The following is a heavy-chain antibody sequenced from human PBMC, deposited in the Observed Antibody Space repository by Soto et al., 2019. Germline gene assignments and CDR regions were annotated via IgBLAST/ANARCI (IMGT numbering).Heavy chain of an antibody. Sequence: PGGSLRLSCVASGFSFGSYALSWVRQAPGKGLEWVSTISGSDGKTFYADAVKGRFSISRDTSQNTLYLQMSSLRADDTAIYYCARWSYLDYWGQGTRVTVSS. CDR3: ARWSYLDY. J-gene: IGHJ4*02. CDR1: GFSFGSYA. CDR2: ISGSDGKT. V-gene: IGHV3-23*01. D-gene: IGHD3-3*01.